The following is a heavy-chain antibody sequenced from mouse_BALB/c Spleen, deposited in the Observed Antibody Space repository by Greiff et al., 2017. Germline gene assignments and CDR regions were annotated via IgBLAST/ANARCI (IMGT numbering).Heavy chain of an antibody. D-gene: IGHD3-2*01. J-gene: IGHJ4*01. CDR3: ASRQLGPRGYYAMDY. CDR1: GYSITSGYS. V-gene: IGHV3-1*02. CDR2: IPYSGST. Sequence: VQLQQSGPDLVKPSQSLSLTCTVTGYSITSGYSWHWIRQFPGNKLEWMGYIPYSGSTNYNPSLKSRISITRDTSKNPFFLQLNSVTTEDTATYYCASRQLGPRGYYAMDYWGQGTSVTVSS.